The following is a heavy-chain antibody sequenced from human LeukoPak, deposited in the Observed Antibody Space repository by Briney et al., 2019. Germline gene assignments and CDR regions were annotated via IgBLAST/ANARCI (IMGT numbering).Heavy chain of an antibody. Sequence: PSETLSLTCTVSGGSISSYYWSWIRQPPGKGLEWIGYIYYSGSTNYNPSFKSRVTISVDTSKNQFSLKLSSVTAADTAVYYCAREGGGDGYNKDDDAFDIWGQGTMVTVSS. J-gene: IGHJ3*02. CDR2: IYYSGST. V-gene: IGHV4-59*01. CDR3: AREGGGDGYNKDDDAFDI. D-gene: IGHD5-24*01. CDR1: GGSISSYY.